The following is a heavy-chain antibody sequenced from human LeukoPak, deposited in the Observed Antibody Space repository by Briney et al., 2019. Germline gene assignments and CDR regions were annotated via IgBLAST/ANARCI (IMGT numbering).Heavy chain of an antibody. CDR1: GGPISNYY. D-gene: IGHD3-22*01. J-gene: IGHJ3*02. CDR3: ARIGARAVVVINLIHAFDI. CDR2: VYYSWST. Sequence: SETLSLTCTVSGGPISNYYWSWIRQPPGKGLEWIGYVYYSWSTNYNPSLKSRVTISVDTSKNQFSLKLNSVTAADTAVYYCARIGARAVVVINLIHAFDIWGQGTMVAVSS. V-gene: IGHV4-59*12.